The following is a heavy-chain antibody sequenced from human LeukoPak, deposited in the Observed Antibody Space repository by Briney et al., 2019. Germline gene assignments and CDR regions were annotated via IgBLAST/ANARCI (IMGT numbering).Heavy chain of an antibody. J-gene: IGHJ4*02. CDR1: NDSITMYY. CDR2: IYHTGST. Sequence: TSETLSLTCTVSNDSITMYYWTWIRQPPGKGLEWIGYIYHTGSTSYSPSLKSRVTISADTSQNQFSLKLSSVTAADTAVYYCASRKLGNDYWGQGTLVTVSS. CDR3: ASRKLGNDY. V-gene: IGHV4-59*01. D-gene: IGHD7-27*01.